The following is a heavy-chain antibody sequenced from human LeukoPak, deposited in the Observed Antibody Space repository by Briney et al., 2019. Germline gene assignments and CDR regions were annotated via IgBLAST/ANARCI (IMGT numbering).Heavy chain of an antibody. CDR1: GFTFSDYY. Sequence: GGSLRLSCAASGFTFSDYYMSWIRQAPGKGLEWVSYISSSGSTIYYADSVKGRFTISRDNAKNSLYLQMNSLRAEDTALYYCARDRTLYHFGSGSYAFDYWGQGTLVTVSS. V-gene: IGHV3-11*01. D-gene: IGHD3-10*01. CDR2: ISSSGSTI. CDR3: ARDRTLYHFGSGSYAFDY. J-gene: IGHJ4*02.